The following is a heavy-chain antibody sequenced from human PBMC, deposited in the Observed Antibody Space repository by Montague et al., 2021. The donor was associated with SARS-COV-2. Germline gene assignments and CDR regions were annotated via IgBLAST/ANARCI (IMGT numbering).Heavy chain of an antibody. CDR2: IHYSGST. CDR3: ARLWDTVYYYYGMDA. D-gene: IGHD1-26*01. Sequence: SETLSLTCAVSGGSINSSSYYWGWIRQPPGKGLEWIGSIHYSGSTYYNPSLKSRVSISVDTSKNQFSLKLSSVTAADTAVYYCARLWDTVYYYYGMDAWGQGTTVTVSS. V-gene: IGHV4-39*01. J-gene: IGHJ6*02. CDR1: GGSINSSSYY.